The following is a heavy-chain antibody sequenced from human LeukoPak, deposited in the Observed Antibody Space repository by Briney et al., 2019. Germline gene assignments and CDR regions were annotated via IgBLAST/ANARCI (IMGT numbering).Heavy chain of an antibody. CDR1: GYTFTSYD. D-gene: IGHD2-2*03. Sequence: ASVKVSCKASGYTFTSYDINWVRQATGQGLEWMGWMNPNTGNTGYAQSFQGRVTITRNTSISTAYMELRGLRSDDTAVYYCARARIGYYRITSCPAFGYWGQGTLVTVSS. J-gene: IGHJ4*02. CDR2: MNPNTGNT. V-gene: IGHV1-8*03. CDR3: ARARIGYYRITSCPAFGY.